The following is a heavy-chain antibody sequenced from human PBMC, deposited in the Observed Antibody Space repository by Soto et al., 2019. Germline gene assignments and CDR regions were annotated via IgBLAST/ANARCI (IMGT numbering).Heavy chain of an antibody. D-gene: IGHD3-9*01. V-gene: IGHV5-51*03. Sequence: EVQLVQSGPEVKTAGESLKISCKASGYTFNKYWVGWVRQMPGKGLEWMGIIYPDDSDTRYSPSFQGQVSISADKSTDTAYLQWTSLKASDSATYYCARRDMLTGYVYFDHWGQGTLVTVSS. CDR1: GYTFNKYW. CDR3: ARRDMLTGYVYFDH. CDR2: IYPDDSDT. J-gene: IGHJ4*02.